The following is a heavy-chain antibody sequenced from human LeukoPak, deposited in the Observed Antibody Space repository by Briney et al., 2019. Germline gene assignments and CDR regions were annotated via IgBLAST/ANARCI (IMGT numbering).Heavy chain of an antibody. CDR3: AKDEVATNYYYYYGMDV. V-gene: IGHV3-23*01. D-gene: IGHD5-24*01. J-gene: IGHJ6*02. Sequence: GGSLRLSCGASGFIFSSYAMTWVRQAPGKGLEWVSVISGSGGSTYYADSVKGRFTISRDNSKDTLYLQMNNLRAEDTAVYYCAKDEVATNYYYYYGMDVWGQGTTVTVSS. CDR1: GFIFSSYA. CDR2: ISGSGGST.